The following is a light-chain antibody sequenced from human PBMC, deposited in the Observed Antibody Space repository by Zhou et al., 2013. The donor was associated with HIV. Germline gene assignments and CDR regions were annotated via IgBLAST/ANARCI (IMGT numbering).Light chain of an antibody. V-gene: IGKV1-8*01. CDR2: GAS. Sequence: AIRVTQSPSSLSASTGDRINITCRAGQSISSQLAWYQQKTRGKPPNLLIYGASTLRSGVPSRFSGSGSGTDFTLTISCLQSEDFATYYCQQYYSYPLITFGQGTRLEIK. CDR1: QSISSQ. CDR3: QQYYSYPLIT. J-gene: IGKJ5*01.